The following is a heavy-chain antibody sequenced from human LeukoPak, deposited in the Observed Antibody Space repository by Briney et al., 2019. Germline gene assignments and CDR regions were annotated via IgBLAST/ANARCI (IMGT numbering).Heavy chain of an antibody. D-gene: IGHD3-22*01. CDR2: IYDSGST. J-gene: IGHJ3*02. CDR1: GASISSYY. Sequence: NPSETLSLTCTVSGASISSYYWSWIRQPPGKGLEWIGYIYDSGSTNYNPSLKSRVTISVDTSKNQFSLKLSSVTAADTAVYYCACLTTADAFDIWGQGTMVTVSS. CDR3: ACLTTADAFDI. V-gene: IGHV4-59*01.